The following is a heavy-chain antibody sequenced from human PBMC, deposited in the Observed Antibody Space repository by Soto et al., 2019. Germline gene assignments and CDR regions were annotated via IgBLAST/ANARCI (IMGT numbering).Heavy chain of an antibody. V-gene: IGHV1-18*01. Sequence: EASVKGSCKASGYTFTSDGIGWVRQAPGQGLEWMGWISAYNSNTNYAQKLQGRVTMTTDTSTSTAYMELRSLRSDDTAVYYCARDTIFGVVIPSRYYGMDVWGQGTTVTISS. J-gene: IGHJ6*02. D-gene: IGHD3-3*01. CDR3: ARDTIFGVVIPSRYYGMDV. CDR2: ISAYNSNT. CDR1: GYTFTSDG.